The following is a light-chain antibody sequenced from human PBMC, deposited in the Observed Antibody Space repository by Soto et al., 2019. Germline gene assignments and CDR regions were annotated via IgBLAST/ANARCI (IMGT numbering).Light chain of an antibody. CDR1: SRDVGGYNY. J-gene: IGLJ2*01. CDR2: DVS. V-gene: IGLV2-14*01. CDR3: SSYTSSSTLV. Sequence: QSALTQPASVSGSPGQSITISCTGTSRDVGGYNYVSWYQRHPGKAPKLMIYDVSNRPSGVSNRFSGSKSGNTASLTISGLQAEDEADYYCSSYTSSSTLVFGGGTKVTVL.